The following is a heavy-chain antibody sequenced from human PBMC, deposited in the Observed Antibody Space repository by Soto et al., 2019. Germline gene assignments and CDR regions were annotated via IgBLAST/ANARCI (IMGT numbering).Heavy chain of an antibody. CDR1: GFTVSSNY. V-gene: IGHV3-53*04. CDR3: ARLKLGRGSRTGDY. Sequence: GGSLRLSCAASGFTVSSNYMSRVRQAPGKGLEWVSVIYSGGSTYYADSVKGRFTISRHNSKNTLYLQMNSLRAEDTAVYYCARLKLGRGSRTGDYWGQGTLVTVSS. D-gene: IGHD1-1*01. J-gene: IGHJ4*02. CDR2: IYSGGST.